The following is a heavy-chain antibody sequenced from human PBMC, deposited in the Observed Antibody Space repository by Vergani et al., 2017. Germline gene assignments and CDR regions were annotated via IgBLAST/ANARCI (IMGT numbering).Heavy chain of an antibody. J-gene: IGHJ6*02. Sequence: QVQLQESGPGLVKSSQTLSLTCTFSGDSISSGDYYWSWIRQPPGKGLEWIGYIYYNGITYYNLSLKSRVSISVDTSKNQFSLKLTSVTAADTAVYYCARDFGARVYQLLLPSYYGLDVWGQGTTVTVSS. V-gene: IGHV4-30-4*08. CDR2: IYYNGIT. CDR3: ARDFGARVYQLLLPSYYGLDV. CDR1: GDSISSGDYY. D-gene: IGHD2-15*01.